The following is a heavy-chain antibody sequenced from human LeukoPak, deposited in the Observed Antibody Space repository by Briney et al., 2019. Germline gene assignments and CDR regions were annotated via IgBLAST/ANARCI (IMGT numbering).Heavy chain of an antibody. CDR3: ARQGIKAGYCTNGVCYENDY. Sequence: PAETLSLTCTVSGGSISSSSYYWGWIRQPPGKWLEWIGSIYYSGSTYYNPSLKSRVTISVDTSKNQFSLKLSSVTAADTAVYYCARQGIKAGYCTNGVCYENDYWGQGTLVIVSS. V-gene: IGHV4-39*01. J-gene: IGHJ4*02. D-gene: IGHD2-8*01. CDR1: GGSISSSSYY. CDR2: IYYSGST.